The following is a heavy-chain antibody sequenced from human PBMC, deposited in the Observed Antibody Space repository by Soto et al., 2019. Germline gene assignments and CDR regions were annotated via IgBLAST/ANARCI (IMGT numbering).Heavy chain of an antibody. CDR2: IYYSGST. Sequence: ASETLSLTCTVSGGSISSYYWSWIRQPPGKGLEWIGYIYYSGSTNYNPSLKSRVTISVDTSKNQFSLKLSSVTAADTAVYYCARASRVWGQGTLVTVSS. CDR3: ARASRV. V-gene: IGHV4-59*01. CDR1: GGSISSYY. J-gene: IGHJ4*02.